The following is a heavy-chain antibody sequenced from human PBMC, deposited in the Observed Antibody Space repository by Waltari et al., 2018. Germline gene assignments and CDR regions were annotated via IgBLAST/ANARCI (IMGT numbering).Heavy chain of an antibody. CDR1: GGSISCYY. CDR2: IYTDGGT. V-gene: IGHV4-4*07. D-gene: IGHD3-22*01. J-gene: IGHJ4*02. Sequence: QVQLQESGPGLVKPSETLSLTCTVYGGSISCYYWSWIRQPAGKGLEWIGRIYTDGGTNYNPSLKSRVTILVDKSKNQFSLKLSSVTAADTAVYYCARGSYYDSQYYFDYWGQGTLVTVSS. CDR3: ARGSYYDSQYYFDY.